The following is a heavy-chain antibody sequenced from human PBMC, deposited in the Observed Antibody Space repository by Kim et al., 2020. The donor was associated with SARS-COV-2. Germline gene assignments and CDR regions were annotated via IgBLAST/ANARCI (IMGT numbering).Heavy chain of an antibody. CDR2: IYPGDSDT. Sequence: GESLKISCKGSGYTFTNYWIGWVRQMPGKGLEWMGVIYPGDSDTRYSPSFQGQVTISADRSINTAYLQWSSLKASDTAVYYCARRNDYRDYWGQGTLVTV. CDR1: GYTFTNYW. CDR3: ARRNDYRDY. J-gene: IGHJ4*01. V-gene: IGHV5-51*01.